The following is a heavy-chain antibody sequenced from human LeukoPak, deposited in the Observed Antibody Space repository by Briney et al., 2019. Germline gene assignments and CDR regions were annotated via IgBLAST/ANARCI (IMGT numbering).Heavy chain of an antibody. CDR2: IYPGDSDT. D-gene: IGHD4-17*01. CDR1: GFSFTSNW. CDR3: ARQYGRPFDY. V-gene: IGHV5-51*01. Sequence: GESLKISCKGSGFSFTSNWIAWVRQMPGKGLEWMGIIYPGDSDTRYSPSFQGQVTISADKSVSTAYLQWSSLKASDTAMYYCARQYGRPFDYWGQGTLVTVSS. J-gene: IGHJ4*02.